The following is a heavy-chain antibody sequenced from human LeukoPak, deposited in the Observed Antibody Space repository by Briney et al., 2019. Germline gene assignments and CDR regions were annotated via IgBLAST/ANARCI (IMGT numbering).Heavy chain of an antibody. V-gene: IGHV4-39*01. Sequence: KPSETLSLTCTVSGGSITNNNYYWDWIRQPPEKGLEWIGDLYYSGSTHYNPSLKSRVTLSVDTSKNQFSLKLNSVTAADTAVYYCARHTRPEYSGYENAFDIWGQGTMVTVSS. CDR1: GGSITNNNYY. CDR2: LYYSGST. CDR3: ARHTRPEYSGYENAFDI. D-gene: IGHD5-12*01. J-gene: IGHJ3*02.